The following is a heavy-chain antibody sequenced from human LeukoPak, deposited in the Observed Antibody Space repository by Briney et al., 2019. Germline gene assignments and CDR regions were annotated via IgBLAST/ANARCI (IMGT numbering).Heavy chain of an antibody. CDR2: INPNSGGT. Sequence: GASVKVSCKASGYTFTGYYMHWVRQAPGQGPEWMGWINPNSGGTNYAQKFQGRVTMTRDTSISTAYMELSRLRSDDTAVYYCARDALDSSGWYSGYFDYWGQGTLVTVSS. D-gene: IGHD6-19*01. J-gene: IGHJ4*02. V-gene: IGHV1-2*02. CDR1: GYTFTGYY. CDR3: ARDALDSSGWYSGYFDY.